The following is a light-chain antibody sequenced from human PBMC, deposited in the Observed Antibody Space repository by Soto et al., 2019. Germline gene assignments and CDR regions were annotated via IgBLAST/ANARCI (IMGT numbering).Light chain of an antibody. Sequence: EIQMTQSPSSLSASVGDRVTLTCRASQSISSYLNWYQQKPGKAPKLLIYSASSLQSGVPSRFSGSGAGTDFTLTISSIQHEEFATYYCQQSYSSPYTFGQGTKLEIK. CDR3: QQSYSSPYT. J-gene: IGKJ2*01. V-gene: IGKV1-39*01. CDR2: SAS. CDR1: QSISSY.